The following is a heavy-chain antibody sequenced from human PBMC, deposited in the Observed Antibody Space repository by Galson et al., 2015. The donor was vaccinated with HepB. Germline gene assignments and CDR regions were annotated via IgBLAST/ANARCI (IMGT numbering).Heavy chain of an antibody. Sequence: SVKVSCKASGYTFTTYAISWVRQAPGQGLEWMGWISPYNGNTDYAQKLQGRVTMTTNTSTSTAYMELRSLRSDETAVYYCARDALYYYDRSGYYYWGQGTPVTVSS. D-gene: IGHD3-22*01. J-gene: IGHJ4*02. CDR2: ISPYNGNT. CDR3: ARDALYYYDRSGYYY. CDR1: GYTFTTYA. V-gene: IGHV1-18*01.